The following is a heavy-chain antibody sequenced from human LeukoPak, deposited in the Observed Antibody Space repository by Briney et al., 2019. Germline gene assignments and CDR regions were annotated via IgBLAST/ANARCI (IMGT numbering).Heavy chain of an antibody. CDR2: INYSGST. CDR3: ARRALDNWYFDV. CDR1: GDSISSYF. V-gene: IGHV4-59*08. D-gene: IGHD4/OR15-4a*01. J-gene: IGHJ2*01. Sequence: NPSETLSLTCTVSGDSISSYFWSWMRQPPGKGLEWIAYINYSGSTNSNPSLKSRVTISVDTPKDEFPLRLGSVTAADTAVYYCARRALDNWYFDVWGRGTLVTVSS.